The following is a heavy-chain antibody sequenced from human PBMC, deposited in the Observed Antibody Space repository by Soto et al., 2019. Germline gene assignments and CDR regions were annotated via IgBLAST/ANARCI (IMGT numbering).Heavy chain of an antibody. CDR3: AREDSGSYYGDAFDI. CDR2: ISSSGSTI. Sequence: GSLRLSCAASGFTFSSYEMNWVRQAPGKGLEWVSYISSSGSTIYYADSVKGRFTISRDNAKNSLYLQMNSLRAEDTAVYYCAREDSGSYYGDAFDIWGQGTMVTVSS. D-gene: IGHD1-26*01. J-gene: IGHJ3*02. CDR1: GFTFSSYE. V-gene: IGHV3-48*03.